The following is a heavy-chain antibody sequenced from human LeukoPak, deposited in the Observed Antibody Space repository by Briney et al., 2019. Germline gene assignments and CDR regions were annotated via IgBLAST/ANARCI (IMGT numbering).Heavy chain of an antibody. D-gene: IGHD2-2*01. Sequence: GGSLRLSCAASGFIFSSYTMNWVRQAPGKGREWVSSISSSSSYIYYADSVKGRFTISRDNAKNSLYLQMNSLRAEDTAVYYCARDRSTGWPDAFDIWGLGTMVTVSS. CDR1: GFIFSSYT. J-gene: IGHJ3*02. CDR2: ISSSSSYI. CDR3: ARDRSTGWPDAFDI. V-gene: IGHV3-21*01.